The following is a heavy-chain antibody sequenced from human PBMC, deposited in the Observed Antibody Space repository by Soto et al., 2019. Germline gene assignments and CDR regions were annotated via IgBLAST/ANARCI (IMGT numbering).Heavy chain of an antibody. CDR3: AREGDVADAFDI. J-gene: IGHJ3*02. V-gene: IGHV3-74*03. Sequence: PGGSLRLSCAASGFTFSGSWLHWLRQAPGKGLVWVSRINGDGTGIQYADSVKGRFTISRDNAKNTLYLQMNSLRAEDTAVYYCAREGDVADAFDIWGQGTMVTVSS. CDR2: INGDGTGI. D-gene: IGHD2-21*02. CDR1: GFTFSGSW.